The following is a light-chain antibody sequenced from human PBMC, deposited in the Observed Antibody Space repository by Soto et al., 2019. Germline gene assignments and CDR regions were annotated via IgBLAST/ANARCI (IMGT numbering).Light chain of an antibody. CDR3: QQRSNWYT. V-gene: IGKV3-11*01. Sequence: EIVLTQSPATLSLSPGERATLSCRASQSVSSYLAWYQQKPGQAPSLLIYDASNRATGIPARFSGSGSGTDFTLTISSLESEDFAVYYCQQRSNWYTFGQGTKLEIK. J-gene: IGKJ2*01. CDR1: QSVSSY. CDR2: DAS.